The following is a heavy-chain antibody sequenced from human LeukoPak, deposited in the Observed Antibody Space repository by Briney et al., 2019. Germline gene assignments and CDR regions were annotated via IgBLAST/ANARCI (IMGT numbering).Heavy chain of an antibody. D-gene: IGHD4-17*01. Sequence: PGESLRLSCAASGFTFSTYSMNWVRQAPGKGLECISYITSSSNIYYADSVKGRFTISRDNAKNSLYLQMNSLRAEDTAVYYCARDYYGDYYFDNWGQGTLVTVSS. CDR1: GFTFSTYS. CDR3: ARDYYGDYYFDN. CDR2: ITSSSNI. V-gene: IGHV3-48*01. J-gene: IGHJ4*02.